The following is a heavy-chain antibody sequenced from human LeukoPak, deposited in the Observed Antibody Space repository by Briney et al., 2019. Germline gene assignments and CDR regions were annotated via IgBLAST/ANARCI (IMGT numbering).Heavy chain of an antibody. D-gene: IGHD5-12*01. CDR2: INHSGST. V-gene: IGHV4-34*01. CDR3: AKAGYSGYGVRNGMDV. J-gene: IGHJ6*02. Sequence: TSETLSLTCAVYGGSFSGYYWSWIRQPPGKGLEWIGEINHSGSTNYNPSLKSRVTISVDTSKNQFSLKLSSVTAADTAVYYCAKAGYSGYGVRNGMDVWGQGTTVTVSS. CDR1: GGSFSGYY.